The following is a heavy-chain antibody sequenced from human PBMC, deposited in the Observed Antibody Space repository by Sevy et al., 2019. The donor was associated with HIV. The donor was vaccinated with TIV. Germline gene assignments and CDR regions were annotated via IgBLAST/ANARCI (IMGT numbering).Heavy chain of an antibody. Sequence: ASVKVSCKASGFTFIKSAVQWVRQARGQRLEWIGWIVVGSDKTTYAQKFQERVTKTRDMSKSTAYMELRSLRSEDTAVYYCAADPAGDSERGDYFDYWGQGTLVTVSS. CDR2: IVVGSDKT. V-gene: IGHV1-58*01. D-gene: IGHD1-26*01. CDR3: AADPAGDSERGDYFDY. J-gene: IGHJ4*02. CDR1: GFTFIKSA.